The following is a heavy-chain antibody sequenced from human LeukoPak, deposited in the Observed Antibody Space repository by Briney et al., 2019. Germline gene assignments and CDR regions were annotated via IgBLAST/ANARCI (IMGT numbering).Heavy chain of an antibody. V-gene: IGHV5-51*01. CDR1: GYNFTTYW. Sequence: GEALKISCKTSGYNFTTYWIGWVRQMPGKGLEWMGIIYPSDSDTRYSPSFQGQVTISADKSISTAYLQWSSLKASDTAMYYCARSDSGYGHGWFDPWGQGTLVTVSS. D-gene: IGHD5-18*01. J-gene: IGHJ5*02. CDR2: IYPSDSDT. CDR3: ARSDSGYGHGWFDP.